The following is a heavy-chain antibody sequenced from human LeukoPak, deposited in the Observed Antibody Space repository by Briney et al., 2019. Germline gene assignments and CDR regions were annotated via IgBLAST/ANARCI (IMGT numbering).Heavy chain of an antibody. CDR1: GGSISSSNHY. V-gene: IGHV4-61*05. CDR3: ARVTGYMIEDYFDY. Sequence: SETLSLTCTVSGGSISSSNHYWGWIRPPPGKGLEWFGYIYYSGSTNYNPSLKSRVTISVETSKNQFSLKLSSVTAADTAVYYCARVTGYMIEDYFDYWGQGTLVTVSS. CDR2: IYYSGST. D-gene: IGHD3-22*01. J-gene: IGHJ4*02.